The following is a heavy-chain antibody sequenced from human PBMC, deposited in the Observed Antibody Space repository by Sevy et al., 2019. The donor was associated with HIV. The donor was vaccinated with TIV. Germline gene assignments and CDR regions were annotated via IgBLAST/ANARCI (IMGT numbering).Heavy chain of an antibody. V-gene: IGHV3-30*04. CDR1: GFIFSHYP. Sequence: LSLTCAASGFIFSHYPIHWVRQSPGEGLDWVAVISYDGTYKYYADSVKGRFTVSRDNSKNTLYLQMNSLRPEDTAVYYCTRGPIQLGAFDIWGQGTMVTVSS. J-gene: IGHJ3*02. CDR3: TRGPIQLGAFDI. CDR2: ISYDGTYK. D-gene: IGHD1-1*01.